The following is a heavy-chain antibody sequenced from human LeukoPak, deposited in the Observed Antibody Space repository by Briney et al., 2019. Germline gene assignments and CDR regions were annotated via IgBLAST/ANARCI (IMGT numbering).Heavy chain of an antibody. Sequence: SETLSLTCTVSGYSISSGYYWGWIRQPPGKGLEWIGSIYHSGSTYYNPSLKSRVTISVDTSKNQFSLKLSSVTAADTAVYYCAREDSSSFPGYYYYGMDVWGQGATVTVSS. J-gene: IGHJ6*02. D-gene: IGHD6-13*01. CDR2: IYHSGST. CDR1: GYSISSGYY. CDR3: AREDSSSFPGYYYYGMDV. V-gene: IGHV4-38-2*02.